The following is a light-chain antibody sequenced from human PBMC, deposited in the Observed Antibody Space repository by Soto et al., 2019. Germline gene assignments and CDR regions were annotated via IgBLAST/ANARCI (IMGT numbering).Light chain of an antibody. CDR3: LVWDNSGDRYV. J-gene: IGLJ1*01. CDR1: NIGSKS. CDR2: EDY. V-gene: IGLV3-21*02. Sequence: SYELTQPPSVSVAPGQTARITCGGNNIGSKSVHWYQQKPGQAPVVVVYEDYDRPSGSPERFSGSNSGNTATLTITRVEAGDEADYYCLVWDNSGDRYVFGTGTKLTVL.